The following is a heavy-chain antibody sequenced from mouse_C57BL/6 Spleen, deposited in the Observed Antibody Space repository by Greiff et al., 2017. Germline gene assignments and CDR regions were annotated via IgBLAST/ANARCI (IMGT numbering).Heavy chain of an antibody. J-gene: IGHJ4*01. CDR1: GFTFSDYG. V-gene: IGHV5-17*01. CDR2: ISSGSSTI. D-gene: IGHD2-4*01. Sequence: EVKLVESGGGLVKPGGSLTLSCAASGFTFSDYGMHWVRQAPEKGLEWVAYISSGSSTIYYADPVKVRFPISRDNAKNTLFLEMTSLRSEETAMYYCARGYYDYDGGMDYWGQGTSVSVSS. CDR3: ARGYYDYDGGMDY.